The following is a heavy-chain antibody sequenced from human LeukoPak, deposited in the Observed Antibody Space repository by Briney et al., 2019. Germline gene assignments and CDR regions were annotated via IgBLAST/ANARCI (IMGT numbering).Heavy chain of an antibody. CDR1: GFTFSDYF. CDR3: ARDHWGPAYGSGSD. CDR2: ISGSGSTI. J-gene: IGHJ4*02. D-gene: IGHD3-10*01. V-gene: IGHV3-11*04. Sequence: GGSLRLSCAASGFTFSDYFMSWLRQAPGKGLEWGSYISGSGSTIFYADSVKGRFTISRDNAKNSLYLQMSSLRAEDTAVYYGARDHWGPAYGSGSDWGQGTLVTVSS.